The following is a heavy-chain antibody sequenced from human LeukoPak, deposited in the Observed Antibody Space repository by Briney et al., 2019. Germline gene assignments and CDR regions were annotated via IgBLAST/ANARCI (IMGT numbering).Heavy chain of an antibody. CDR3: ARLPQGVVVVTAAPGSWFDP. CDR1: GYDFTNYW. CDR2: IYPRDSDT. Sequence: GESLNISCQASGYDFTNYWIGWVRQMPGKGLEWMGIIYPRDSDTRNSPSFQGQVNISADKSISTAYLQWRSLKASDTAMYYCARLPQGVVVVTAAPGSWFDPWGQGTPVTVSS. J-gene: IGHJ5*02. D-gene: IGHD2-15*01. V-gene: IGHV5-51*01.